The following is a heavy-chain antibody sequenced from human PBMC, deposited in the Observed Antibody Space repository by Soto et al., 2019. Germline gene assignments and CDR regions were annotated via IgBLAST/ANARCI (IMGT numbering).Heavy chain of an antibody. J-gene: IGHJ1*01. CDR3: ATVWFGESPH. D-gene: IGHD3-10*01. CDR2: IYYSGST. V-gene: IGHV4-39*02. Sequence: QLQLQESGPGLVKPSETLSLTCTVSGGSISSSSYYWGWIRQPPGKGLEWIGSIYYSGSTYYNPSPPCXVXIXXDTSKNHFSLKLSSVTAADTAVYYCATVWFGESPHWGQGTLVTVSS. CDR1: GGSISSSSYY.